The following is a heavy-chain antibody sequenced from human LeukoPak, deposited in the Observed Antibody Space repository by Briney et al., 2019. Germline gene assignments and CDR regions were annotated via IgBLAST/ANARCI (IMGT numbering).Heavy chain of an antibody. CDR3: ARGPAADYYDSSGYPYYFDY. Sequence: SETLSLTCAVYGGSFSGYYWSWIRQPPGKGLEWIGEINHSGSTNYNPSLKSRVTMSVDTSKNQFSLKLSSVTAADTAVYCCARGPAADYYDSSGYPYYFDYWGQGTLVTVSS. V-gene: IGHV4-34*01. D-gene: IGHD3-22*01. CDR1: GGSFSGYY. CDR2: INHSGST. J-gene: IGHJ4*02.